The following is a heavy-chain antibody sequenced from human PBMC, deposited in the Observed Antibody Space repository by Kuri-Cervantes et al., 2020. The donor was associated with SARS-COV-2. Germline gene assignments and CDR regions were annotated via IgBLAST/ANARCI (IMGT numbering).Heavy chain of an antibody. V-gene: IGHV3-48*01. D-gene: IGHD2-2*01. CDR2: ISSGSNSI. CDR1: GFTFSSSS. Sequence: GGSLRLSCAASGFTFSSSSINWVRQAPGKGLEWVSYISSGSNSIYYADSVKGRFTISRDNSKNSLYLQMNSLRVEDTAVYYCARERGVIPAGPGWFDPWGQGTLVTVSS. J-gene: IGHJ5*02. CDR3: ARERGVIPAGPGWFDP.